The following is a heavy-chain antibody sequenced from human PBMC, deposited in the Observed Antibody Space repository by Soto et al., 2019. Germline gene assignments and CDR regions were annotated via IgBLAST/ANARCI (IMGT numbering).Heavy chain of an antibody. CDR3: VKETTWADPG. CDR2: ISGNSDTT. V-gene: IGHV3-23*01. J-gene: IGHJ4*02. D-gene: IGHD3-16*01. Sequence: EVQLSESGGGLAQPGGSLRLSCAASGFTFSYNGMTWVRQAPGKGLEGVAFISGNSDTTYYADSVKGRFTVSRDNSKNTLYLQINSLRVEDTAIYYCVKETTWADPGWGQGTLVTVSS. CDR1: GFTFSYNG.